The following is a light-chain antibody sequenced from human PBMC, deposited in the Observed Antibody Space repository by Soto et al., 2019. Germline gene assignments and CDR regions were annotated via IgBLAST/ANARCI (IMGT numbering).Light chain of an antibody. V-gene: IGLV3-21*02. CDR1: NIGSEP. J-gene: IGLJ1*01. CDR3: QVWESGSENYV. CDR2: DNS. Sequence: SSELTQPPSVSVAPGQTATITCGGNNIGSEPVHWYQQKPGQAPVLVVFDNSDRPSGIPERLSGSKSGNTATLTISRVEAGDEADYYCQVWESGSENYVFGAGTKVTVL.